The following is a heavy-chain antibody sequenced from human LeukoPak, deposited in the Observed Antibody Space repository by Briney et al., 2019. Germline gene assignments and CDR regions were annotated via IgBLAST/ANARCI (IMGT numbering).Heavy chain of an antibody. J-gene: IGHJ4*02. CDR1: GGTFTSYY. CDR3: ARLLGGYFDY. V-gene: IGHV1-46*01. D-gene: IGHD3-16*01. CDR2: TNPSGGST. Sequence: HRASVKVSCKASGGTFTSYYMHWVRQAPGQGLEWMGITNPSGGSTGYAQKFQGRVTMTRDTSTSTVYMELSSLRSEDTAVYYCARLLGGYFDYWGQGTLVTVSS.